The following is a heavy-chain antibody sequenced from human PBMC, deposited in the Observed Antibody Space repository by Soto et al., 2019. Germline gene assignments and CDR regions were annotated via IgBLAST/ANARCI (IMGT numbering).Heavy chain of an antibody. CDR1: GFTFSNYG. Sequence: LRLSCAASGFTFSNYGMHWVRQTPGKGLEWVALILYDGSNKYYADSVKGRFTISRDNSKNTLYLQVSSLRAEDTAVYYCAKSRDAYNFYFYYGMDVWGQGTSVTVSS. D-gene: IGHD1-1*01. J-gene: IGHJ6*02. V-gene: IGHV3-30*18. CDR2: ILYDGSNK. CDR3: AKSRDAYNFYFYYGMDV.